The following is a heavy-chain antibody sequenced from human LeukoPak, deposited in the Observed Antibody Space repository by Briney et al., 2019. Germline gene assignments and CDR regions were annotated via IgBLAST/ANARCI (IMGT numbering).Heavy chain of an antibody. CDR2: IYYSGST. D-gene: IGHD2-15*01. J-gene: IGHJ6*03. V-gene: IGHV4-59*01. Sequence: SETLSLTCTVSGGSISSYYWSWIRQPPGKGLEWIGYIYYSGSTNYNPSLKSRVTISVDTSKNQFSLKLSSVTAADTAVYYCARVSCSGDSCYGIYYYYYMDVWGKGTTVTVSS. CDR1: GGSISSYY. CDR3: ARVSCSGDSCYGIYYYYYMDV.